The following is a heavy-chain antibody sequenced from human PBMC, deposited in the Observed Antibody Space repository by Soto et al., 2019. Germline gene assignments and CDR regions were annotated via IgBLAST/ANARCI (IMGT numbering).Heavy chain of an antibody. CDR3: ARESEDLTSNFDY. J-gene: IGHJ4*02. Sequence: GGSLRLSCAASGFTFTRYSMNWVRQAPGQGLEWVSSISSTTNYIYYGDSMKGRFTISRDNAKNSLYLEMNSLRAEDTAVYYCARESEDLTSNFDYWGQGTLVTVSS. CDR2: ISSTTNYI. CDR1: GFTFTRYS. V-gene: IGHV3-21*06.